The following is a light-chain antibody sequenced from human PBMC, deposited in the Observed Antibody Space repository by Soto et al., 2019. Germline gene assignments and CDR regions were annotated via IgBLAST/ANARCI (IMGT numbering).Light chain of an antibody. V-gene: IGLV2-14*01. J-gene: IGLJ2*01. CDR1: SSDVGGYNY. Sequence: QSALTQPASVSGSPGQSITISCTGTSSDVGGYNYVSWYQQHPGKAPKLMIYDVSHRPSGVSNRFSGSKSGNTASLTISGLQASDEADYYCSSYTSSSIVVFGGGTKLTVL. CDR2: DVS. CDR3: SSYTSSSIVV.